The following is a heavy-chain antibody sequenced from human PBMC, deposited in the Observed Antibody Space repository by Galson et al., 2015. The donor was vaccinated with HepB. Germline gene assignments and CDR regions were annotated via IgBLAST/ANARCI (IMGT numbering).Heavy chain of an antibody. CDR3: ARETLPYSSGWYGRSFPLGWGKAGALDY. D-gene: IGHD6-19*01. CDR2: TYYRSKWYN. Sequence: CAISGDSVSSNSAAWNRIRQSPSRGLEWLGRTYYRSKWYNDYAVSVKSRITINPDTSKNQFSLQLNSVTPEDTAVYYCARETLPYSSGWYGRSFPLGWGKAGALDYWGQGTLVTVSS. J-gene: IGHJ4*02. V-gene: IGHV6-1*01. CDR1: GDSVSSNSAA.